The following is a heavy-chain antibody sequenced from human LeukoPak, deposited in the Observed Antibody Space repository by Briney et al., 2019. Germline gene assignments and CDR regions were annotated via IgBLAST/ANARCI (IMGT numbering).Heavy chain of an antibody. J-gene: IGHJ4*02. CDR1: GFTVSSNY. D-gene: IGHD3-3*01. V-gene: IGHV3-53*01. CDR2: TVAGHSET. Sequence: GGSLRLSCAASGFTVSSNYMSWVRQAPAKGLEWVSITVAGHSETHYADSVRGRFTISRDDSSNTLSLEMNRLRADDTGTYYCVKDFCRGGNCPFPFFDSWGQGTVVTVSS. CDR3: VKDFCRGGNCPFPFFDS.